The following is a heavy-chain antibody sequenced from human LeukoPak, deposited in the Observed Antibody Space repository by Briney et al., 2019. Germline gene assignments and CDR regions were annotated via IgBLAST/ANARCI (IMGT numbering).Heavy chain of an antibody. J-gene: IGHJ6*02. Sequence: PGGSLRLSCAASGFTFSDYYMSWIRQAPGKGLEWVSYISSSSSYTNYADSVKGRFTISRDNAKNSLYLQMNSLRAEDTAVYYCARSGYSSGRSNYYYYGMDVWGQGTTVTVSS. CDR2: ISSSSSYT. V-gene: IGHV3-11*06. D-gene: IGHD6-19*01. CDR1: GFTFSDYY. CDR3: ARSGYSSGRSNYYYYGMDV.